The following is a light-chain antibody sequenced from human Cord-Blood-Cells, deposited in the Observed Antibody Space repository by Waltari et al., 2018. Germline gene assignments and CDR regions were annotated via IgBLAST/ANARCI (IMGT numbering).Light chain of an antibody. CDR2: DAS. J-gene: IGKJ1*01. V-gene: IGKV3-11*01. CDR1: QSVSSY. CDR3: QQRSNWPRT. Sequence: EIVLTQSPATMSCSPGERATLSCRASQSVSSYLAWYQQKPGQAHRLLIYDASNRATGIPARFSGSGSGTDFTLTISSLEPEDFAVYYCQQRSNWPRTFGQGT.